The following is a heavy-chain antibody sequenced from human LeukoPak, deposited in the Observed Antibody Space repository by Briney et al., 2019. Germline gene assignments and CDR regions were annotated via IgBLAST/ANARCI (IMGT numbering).Heavy chain of an antibody. CDR2: INPNSGGT. D-gene: IGHD3-3*01. CDR1: GYTFTGYY. V-gene: IGHV1-2*02. CDR3: ARARGRTFGVVESGYMDV. J-gene: IGHJ6*03. Sequence: ASVKVSCKASGYTFTGYYMRWVRQAPGQGLEWMGWINPNSGGTNYAQKFQGRVTMTRDTSISTAYMELSRLRSDDTAVYYCARARGRTFGVVESGYMDVWGKGTTVTVSS.